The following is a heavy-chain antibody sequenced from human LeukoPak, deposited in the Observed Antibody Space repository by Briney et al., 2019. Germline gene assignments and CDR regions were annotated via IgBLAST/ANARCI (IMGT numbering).Heavy chain of an antibody. CDR3: ARAVYSSWYGYIDY. J-gene: IGHJ4*02. CDR1: GGSISSGGYS. Sequence: SETLSLTCAVSGGSISSGGYSWSWIRQPPGKGLEWIGYIYHSGGTYYNPSLKSRVTISVDRSKNQFSLKLSSVTAADTAVYYCARAVYSSWYGYIDYWGQGTLVTVSS. CDR2: IYHSGGT. D-gene: IGHD6-13*01. V-gene: IGHV4-30-2*01.